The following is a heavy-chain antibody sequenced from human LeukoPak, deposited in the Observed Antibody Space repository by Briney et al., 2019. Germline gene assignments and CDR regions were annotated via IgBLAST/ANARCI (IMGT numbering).Heavy chain of an antibody. J-gene: IGHJ6*02. D-gene: IGHD6-13*01. CDR2: IDGDGSST. V-gene: IGHV3-74*01. CDR1: GFTFSSYW. Sequence: GGSLRLSCAASGFTFSSYWMQWVRQAPGKGLVWVSRIDGDGSSTNYADSVKGRFTISRDNAKNTLYLQMNSLRGDDTGMYFCAKDSSSSNYYYGLDVWGQGTTVTVSS. CDR3: AKDSSSSNYYYGLDV.